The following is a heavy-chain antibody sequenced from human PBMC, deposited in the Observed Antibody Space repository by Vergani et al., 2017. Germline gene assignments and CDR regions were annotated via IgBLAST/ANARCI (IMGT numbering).Heavy chain of an antibody. CDR3: AREAMHYYDSGGYPNHAFDI. CDR1: GNTFTSYY. Sequence: QMLLVQSGAEVKKPGASVKISCKASGNTFTSYYIHWVRQAPGQGLEWMGFINPSGSSTSYAQKFQGRVTMTRGTSTSTVYMELSSLRSEDTAVYYCAREAMHYYDSGGYPNHAFDIWGQGTMVTVSS. CDR2: INPSGSST. D-gene: IGHD3-22*01. V-gene: IGHV1-46*01. J-gene: IGHJ3*02.